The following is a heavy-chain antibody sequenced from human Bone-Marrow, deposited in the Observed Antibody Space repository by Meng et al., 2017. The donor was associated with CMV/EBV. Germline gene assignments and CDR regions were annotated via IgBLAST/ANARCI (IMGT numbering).Heavy chain of an antibody. V-gene: IGHV3-30*02. CDR1: GFTFSSYG. J-gene: IGHJ3*02. D-gene: IGHD3-3*01. Sequence: LSLTCAASGFTFSSYGMHWVRQAPGKGLEWVAFIRYDGSNKYYADSVKGRFTISRDNSKNTLYLQMNSLRAEDTAVYYCARDKYDFWSGYHNDAFDIWGQGTMVTVSS. CDR2: IRYDGSNK. CDR3: ARDKYDFWSGYHNDAFDI.